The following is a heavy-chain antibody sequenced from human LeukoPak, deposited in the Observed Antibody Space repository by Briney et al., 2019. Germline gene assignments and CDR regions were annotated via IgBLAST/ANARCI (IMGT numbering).Heavy chain of an antibody. J-gene: IGHJ4*02. CDR1: GGSISSSSYY. Sequence: SETLSLTCTVSGGSISSSSYYWGWIRQPPGKGLEWIGSIYYSGSTYYNPSLKSRVTISVDTCKNQFSLKLGSVTAADTAVYYCARHGSIATGAFTHWGQGTLVTVSS. V-gene: IGHV4-39*01. D-gene: IGHD6-13*01. CDR2: IYYSGST. CDR3: ARHGSIATGAFTH.